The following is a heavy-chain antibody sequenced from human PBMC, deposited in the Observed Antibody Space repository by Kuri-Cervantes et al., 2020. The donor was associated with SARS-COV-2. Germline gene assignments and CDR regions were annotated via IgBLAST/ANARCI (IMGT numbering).Heavy chain of an antibody. J-gene: IGHJ3*02. V-gene: IGHV4-38-2*01. CDR1: GFIFSDYY. CDR2: IYYSGST. D-gene: IGHD6-19*01. CDR3: ARPREQWSDAFDI. Sequence: GSLRLSCAASGFIFSDYYMTWIRQPPGKGLEWIGSIYYSGSTYYNPSLKSRVTISVDTSKNQFSLKLSSVTAADTAVYYCARPREQWSDAFDIWGQGTMVTVSS.